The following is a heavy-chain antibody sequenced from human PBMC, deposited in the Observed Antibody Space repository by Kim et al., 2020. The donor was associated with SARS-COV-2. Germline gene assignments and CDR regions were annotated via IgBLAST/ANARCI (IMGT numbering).Heavy chain of an antibody. D-gene: IGHD6-13*01. Sequence: ASVKVSCKASGYTFTSYAMHWVRQAPGQRLEWMGWINAGNGNTKYSQKFQGRVTITRDTSASTAYMELSSLRSEDTAVYYCARLLAAAGTWFDPWGQGTLVTVSS. CDR2: INAGNGNT. J-gene: IGHJ5*02. V-gene: IGHV1-3*01. CDR3: ARLLAAAGTWFDP. CDR1: GYTFTSYA.